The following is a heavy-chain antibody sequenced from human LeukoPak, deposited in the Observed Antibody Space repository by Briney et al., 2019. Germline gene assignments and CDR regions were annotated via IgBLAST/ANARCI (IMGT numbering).Heavy chain of an antibody. V-gene: IGHV5-51*01. D-gene: IGHD1-14*01. CDR1: GYSFTSYW. CDR2: IYPGDSDT. CDR3: ARARTLDRFDY. Sequence: GESLQISCKGSGYSFTSYWIGWVRPMPGKGLEWMGIIYPGDSDTRYSPSFQGQVTISADKSISTAYLQWSSLKASDTAMYYCARARTLDRFDYWGQGTLVTVSS. J-gene: IGHJ4*02.